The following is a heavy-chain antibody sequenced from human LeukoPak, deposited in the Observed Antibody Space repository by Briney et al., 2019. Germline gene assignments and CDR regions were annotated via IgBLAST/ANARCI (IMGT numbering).Heavy chain of an antibody. D-gene: IGHD3-22*01. J-gene: IGHJ4*02. V-gene: IGHV3-30-3*01. CDR1: GFTFSSYA. Sequence: GRSLRLSCAASGFTFSSYAMHWVRQAPGKGLEWVAVISYDGSNKYYADSVKGRFTISRDNSKNTLYLQMNSLRAEDTAVYYCAREYPPRYYYDSSGYLDYWGQGTLVTVSS. CDR3: AREYPPRYYYDSSGYLDY. CDR2: ISYDGSNK.